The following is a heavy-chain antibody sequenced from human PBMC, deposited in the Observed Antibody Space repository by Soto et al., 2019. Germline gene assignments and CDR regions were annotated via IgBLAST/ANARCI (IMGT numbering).Heavy chain of an antibody. D-gene: IGHD1-26*01. Sequence: PSETLSLTCTVSGGSISSSSYYWGWIRQPPGKGLEWIGSIYYSGSTYYNPSLKSRVTISVDTSNNQYSLKVNSVTAADTAVYYCARGKVGATGRVWFDPWGQGTLVTVSS. J-gene: IGHJ5*02. V-gene: IGHV4-39*01. CDR1: GGSISSSSYY. CDR2: IYYSGST. CDR3: ARGKVGATGRVWFDP.